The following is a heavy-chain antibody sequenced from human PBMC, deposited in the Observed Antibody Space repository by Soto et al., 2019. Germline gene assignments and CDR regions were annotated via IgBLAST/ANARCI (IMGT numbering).Heavy chain of an antibody. Sequence: SETLSLTCTVSGDSITSNSYFWAWIRRPPGKGLEWIGKIYYSGTTNYNPSLKSRVTISVNTSKNQFSLTLSSVTAADTAVYYCAREKYYYDSSGYSFDYWGQGTLVTVSS. CDR1: GDSITSNSYF. CDR3: AREKYYYDSSGYSFDY. D-gene: IGHD3-22*01. J-gene: IGHJ4*02. V-gene: IGHV4-39*07. CDR2: IYYSGTT.